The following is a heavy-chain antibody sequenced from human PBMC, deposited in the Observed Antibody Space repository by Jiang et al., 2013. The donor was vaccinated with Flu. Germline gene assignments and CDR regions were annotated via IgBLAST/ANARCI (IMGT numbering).Heavy chain of an antibody. CDR3: AKRYGYDSSGYAFDY. Sequence: VRLSCAASGFTFSSYWMSWVRQAPGKGLEWVANIKQDGSEKYYVDSVKGRFTISRDNAKNSLYLQMNSLRAEDTAVYYCAKRYGYDSSGYAFDYWGQGTLVTVSS. D-gene: IGHD3-22*01. J-gene: IGHJ4*02. V-gene: IGHV3-7*03. CDR2: IKQDGSEK. CDR1: GFTFSSYW.